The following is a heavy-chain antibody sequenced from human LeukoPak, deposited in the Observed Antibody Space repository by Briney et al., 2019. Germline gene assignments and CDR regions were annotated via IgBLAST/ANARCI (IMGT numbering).Heavy chain of an antibody. Sequence: PSETLSLTCAVYGGSISSYYWSWIRQPPGKGLEWIGYIYYSGSTNYNPSLKSRVTISVDTSKNQFPLKLSSVTAADTAVYYCARMIYGDYGSYCYYYYMDVWGKGTTVTISS. CDR1: GGSISSYY. V-gene: IGHV4-59*01. J-gene: IGHJ6*03. D-gene: IGHD4-17*01. CDR3: ARMIYGDYGSYCYYYYMDV. CDR2: IYYSGST.